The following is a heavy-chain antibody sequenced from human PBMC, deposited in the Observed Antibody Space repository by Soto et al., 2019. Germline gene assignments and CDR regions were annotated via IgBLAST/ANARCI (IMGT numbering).Heavy chain of an antibody. V-gene: IGHV1-69*13. CDR3: ARDLAPITMFRGASDYYYYGIDV. CDR1: GGTFSSYA. CDR2: IIPIFGTA. J-gene: IGHJ6*02. Sequence: SVKVSCKASGGTFSSYAISWVRQAPGQGLEWMGGIIPIFGTANYAQKFQGRVTITADESTSTAYMELSSLRSEDTAVYYCARDLAPITMFRGASDYYYYGIDVWGQGTTVTGSS. D-gene: IGHD3-10*01.